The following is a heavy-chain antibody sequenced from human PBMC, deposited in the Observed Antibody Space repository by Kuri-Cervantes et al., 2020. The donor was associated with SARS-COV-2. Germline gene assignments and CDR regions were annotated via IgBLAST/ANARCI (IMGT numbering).Heavy chain of an antibody. CDR1: GFSLSTSGVG. J-gene: IGHJ4*02. Sequence: SGPTLVKPTQTLTLTCTFSGFSLSTSGVGVGWIRQPPGKALEWLARIDWDDDKYYSTSLTTRLTVSKDTSRNQVVLTMTNMDPADTATYYCARAYGSGNYRLDYWGQGTLVTVSS. D-gene: IGHD3-10*01. V-gene: IGHV2-70*11. CDR2: IDWDDDK. CDR3: ARAYGSGNYRLDY.